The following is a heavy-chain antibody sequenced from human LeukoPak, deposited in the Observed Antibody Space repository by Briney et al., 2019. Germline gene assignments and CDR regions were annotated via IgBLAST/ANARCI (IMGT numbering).Heavy chain of an antibody. D-gene: IGHD2-2*01. CDR3: SRGGSTPSWFDP. J-gene: IGHJ5*02. CDR2: THYSGST. V-gene: IGHV4-31*03. CDR1: GGSISSGGYY. Sequence: SQTLSLTCTASGGSISSGGYYWSWIRQHPGKGLEWIGYTHYSGSTYYNPSLESRLTISVDTSKNQFSLKLSSVTAADTAVYYCSRGGSTPSWFDPWGQGTLVTVSS.